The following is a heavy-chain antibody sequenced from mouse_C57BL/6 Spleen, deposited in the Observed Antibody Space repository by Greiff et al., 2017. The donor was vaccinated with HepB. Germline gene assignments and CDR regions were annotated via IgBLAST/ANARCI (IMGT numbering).Heavy chain of an antibody. CDR1: GFTFSSYA. CDR3: ARDPPLYGSSSYYFVY. J-gene: IGHJ2*01. CDR2: ISDGGSYT. D-gene: IGHD1-1*01. Sequence: EVKLVESGGGLVKPGGSLKLSCAASGFTFSSYAMSWVRQTPEKRLEWVATISDGGSYTYYPDNVKGRFTISRDNAKNNLYLQMSHLKSEDTAMYYCARDPPLYGSSSYYFVYWGQGTTLTVSS. V-gene: IGHV5-4*01.